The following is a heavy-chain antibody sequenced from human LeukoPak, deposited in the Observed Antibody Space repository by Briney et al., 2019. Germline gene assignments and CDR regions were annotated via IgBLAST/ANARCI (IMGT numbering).Heavy chain of an antibody. J-gene: IGHJ4*02. V-gene: IGHV4-59*01. CDR2: IYYGGST. Sequence: SETLSLTCTVSGGSISSYDWSWIRQPPGKGLEWVGYIYYGGSTNYNPSLKSRVTTSVDTSKNQFSLKLTSVTAADTAVYYCARARYGSGCYAFDYWGQGTLLTVSS. CDR1: GGSISSYD. D-gene: IGHD3-10*01. CDR3: ARARYGSGCYAFDY.